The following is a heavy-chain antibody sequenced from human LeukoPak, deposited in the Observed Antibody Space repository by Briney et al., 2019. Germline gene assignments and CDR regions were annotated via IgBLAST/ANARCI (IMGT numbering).Heavy chain of an antibody. CDR3: ARDFGGDYYFDY. V-gene: IGHV4-59*06. D-gene: IGHD4-17*01. Sequence: SETLSLTCTVSGGSISSYYWSWIRQHPGKGLEWIGYIYYSGSTYYNPSLKSRVTISVDTSKNQFSLKLSSVTAADTAVYYCARDFGGDYYFDYWGQGTLVTVSS. J-gene: IGHJ4*02. CDR1: GGSISSYY. CDR2: IYYSGST.